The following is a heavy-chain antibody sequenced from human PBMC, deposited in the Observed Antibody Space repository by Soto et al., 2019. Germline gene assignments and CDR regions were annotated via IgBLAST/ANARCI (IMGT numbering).Heavy chain of an antibody. J-gene: IGHJ4*02. Sequence: QVQLQESGPGLVKPSQTLSLTCTVSGGSISSVDYYWSWIRQPPGKGLEWIGYIYYSGSTYYNPELKSRATVSVNTSKNQFSLKLSSVTAAETAVYYCARETNRYSGSYYCDYWGQGTPVTVSS. V-gene: IGHV4-30-4*01. CDR1: GGSISSVDYY. D-gene: IGHD1-26*01. CDR3: ARETNRYSGSYYCDY. CDR2: IYYSGST.